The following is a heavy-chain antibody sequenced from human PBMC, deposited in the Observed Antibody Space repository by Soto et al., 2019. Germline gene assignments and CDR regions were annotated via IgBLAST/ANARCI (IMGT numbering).Heavy chain of an antibody. CDR1: GYSFTSYW. V-gene: IGHV5-51*01. Sequence: GESLKISCNGSGYSFTSYWIGWVRQMPGKGLEWMGIIYPGDSDTRYSPSFQGQVTISADKSISTAYLQWSSLKASDTAMYYCARHPPQSSIVVVAAIDYWGQGTLVTVSS. D-gene: IGHD2-15*01. CDR3: ARHPPQSSIVVVAAIDY. J-gene: IGHJ4*02. CDR2: IYPGDSDT.